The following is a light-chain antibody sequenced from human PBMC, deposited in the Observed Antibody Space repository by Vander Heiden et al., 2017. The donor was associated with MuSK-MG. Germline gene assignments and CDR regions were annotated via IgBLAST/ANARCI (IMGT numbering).Light chain of an antibody. CDR1: QSVLYSSNNKNY. J-gene: IGKJ1*01. CDR3: QQDDSTPET. Sequence: DIVMTQSPDSLAVSLGERATINCKSSQSVLYSSNNKNYLAWYQQKPGQPPKLLIYWASTRESGVPDRFSGSGSGTDFTLTISSLQAEDVAVYYCQQDDSTPETFGPGTKVEIK. V-gene: IGKV4-1*01. CDR2: WAS.